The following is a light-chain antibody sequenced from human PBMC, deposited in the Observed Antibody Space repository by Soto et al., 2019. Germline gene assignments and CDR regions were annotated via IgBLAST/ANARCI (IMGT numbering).Light chain of an antibody. CDR1: RDVYINA. Sequence: VVLTQSPATLSLSPGEPATLSCRASRDVYINALAWYQQKPGRTPTLLIYGASTRATGIPDRFSATGSGTEFSLTISSVEPEDFAVYYCQQYDSSWTFGQGTKVEIK. V-gene: IGKV3-20*01. CDR3: QQYDSSWT. CDR2: GAS. J-gene: IGKJ1*01.